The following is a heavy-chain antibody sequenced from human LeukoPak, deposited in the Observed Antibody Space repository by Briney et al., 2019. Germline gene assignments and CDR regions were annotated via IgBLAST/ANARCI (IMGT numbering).Heavy chain of an antibody. J-gene: IGHJ3*02. V-gene: IGHV4-30-4*08. CDR3: ARAQRITIFGVVMGEVSSTDAFDI. Sequence: PSETLPLTCTVSGGSISSGDYYWSWIRQPPGKGLEWIVYIYHSGSTYYNPTLKSRVTISLDRSKNQFPLKLSSVTAADTAVYYCARAQRITIFGVVMGEVSSTDAFDIWGQGTMVTVSS. CDR2: IYHSGST. D-gene: IGHD3-3*01. CDR1: GGSISSGDYY.